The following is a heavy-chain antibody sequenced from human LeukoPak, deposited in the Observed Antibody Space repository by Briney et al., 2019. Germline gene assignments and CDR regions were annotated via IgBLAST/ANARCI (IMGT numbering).Heavy chain of an antibody. Sequence: ASVKVSCKASGGTFSNYDINWVRQATGQGLEGMGWMNPNSGNTGYAQKFQGRVTMTRNTAISTAYMELSNLRSEDTAVYYCARAPTWGGLVSYYYMDVWGKGTTVTISS. CDR3: ARAPTWGGLVSYYYMDV. CDR2: MNPNSGNT. D-gene: IGHD3-10*01. CDR1: GGTFSNYD. V-gene: IGHV1-8*01. J-gene: IGHJ6*03.